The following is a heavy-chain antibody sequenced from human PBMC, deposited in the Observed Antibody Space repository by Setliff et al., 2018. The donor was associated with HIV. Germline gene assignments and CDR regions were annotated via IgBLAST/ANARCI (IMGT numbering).Heavy chain of an antibody. CDR2: IYPSGGT. D-gene: IGHD1-1*01. V-gene: IGHV4-4*07. CDR1: GDSMSPYY. CDR3: ARRPPLTTGREYYFDF. Sequence: SETLSLTCSVFGDSMSPYYWSWIRQSASKGLEWIGRIYPSGGTNYNPSLKSRVTISIDTSKNQFSLKLNAVTAADTAVYYCARRPPLTTGREYYFDFWGQGTLVTVSS. J-gene: IGHJ4*02.